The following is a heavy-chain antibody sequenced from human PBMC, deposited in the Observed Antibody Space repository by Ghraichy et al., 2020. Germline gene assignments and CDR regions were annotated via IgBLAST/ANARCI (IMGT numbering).Heavy chain of an antibody. Sequence: SETLSLTCTVSGGSISSYYWSWIRQPPGKGLEWIGYIYYSGSTNYNPSLKSRVTISVDTSKNQFSLKLSSVTAADTAVYYCARQGATYSSSLKSLAVWGKGTTVTVSS. V-gene: IGHV4-59*08. CDR3: ARQGATYSSSLKSLAV. J-gene: IGHJ6*04. D-gene: IGHD6-13*01. CDR2: IYYSGST. CDR1: GGSISSYY.